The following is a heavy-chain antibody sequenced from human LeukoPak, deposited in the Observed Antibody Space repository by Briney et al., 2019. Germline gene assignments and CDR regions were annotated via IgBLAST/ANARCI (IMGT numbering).Heavy chain of an antibody. J-gene: IGHJ4*02. Sequence: SETLSLTCTVSGGSVTSYYWSWIRQPPGKGLEGIGYIYYTGSTNYNPSLKSRVTISVDTSKNQFSLKLSSVTAADTAMYYCARHIGGVDYYWGQGALVTVSS. D-gene: IGHD2-8*01. V-gene: IGHV4-59*08. CDR1: GGSVTSYY. CDR2: IYYTGST. CDR3: ARHIGGVDYY.